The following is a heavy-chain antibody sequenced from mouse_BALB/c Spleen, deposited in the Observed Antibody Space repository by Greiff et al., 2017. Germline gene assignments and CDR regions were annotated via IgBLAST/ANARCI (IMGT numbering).Heavy chain of an antibody. CDR1: GFTSGVFY. D-gene: IGHD2-4*01. CDR3: ARDVYDYGYAMDY. J-gene: IGHJ4*01. CDR2: SRNKANDYTT. Sequence: EVNVVESGGGLVQPGGSRRPSCPTSGFTSGVFYMEGVRSPPGKRLGWIAASRNKANDYTTEYSASVKGRFIVSRDTSQSILYLQMNALRAEDTAIYYCARDVYDYGYAMDYWGQGTSVTVSS. V-gene: IGHV7-1*02.